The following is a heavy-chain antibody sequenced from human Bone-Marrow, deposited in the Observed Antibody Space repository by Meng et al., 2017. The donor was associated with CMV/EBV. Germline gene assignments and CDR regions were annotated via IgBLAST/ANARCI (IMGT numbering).Heavy chain of an antibody. CDR1: GGTFSSYA. CDR3: ARGPLRGYSSSSFNY. J-gene: IGHJ4*02. V-gene: IGHV1-69*05. D-gene: IGHD6-6*01. CDR2: IIPIFGTA. Sequence: SVKVSCKASGGTFSSYAVSWVRQAPGQGLEWMGGIIPIFGTANYSQKFQGRVTITTDESTSTDYMELSSLRSDDTAVYYCARGPLRGYSSSSFNYWGRGTLVTVSS.